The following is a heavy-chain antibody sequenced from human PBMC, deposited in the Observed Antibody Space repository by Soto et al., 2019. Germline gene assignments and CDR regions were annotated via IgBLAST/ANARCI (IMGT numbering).Heavy chain of an antibody. CDR3: ARESRSALGTVEH. V-gene: IGHV4-4*07. CDR1: GASISDYY. Sequence: TLSLTCTVSGASISDYYWSWIRQPAVKGLECIGRIYASGNTNYNPSLKSRVTMSVDTSKNQFSLTLNSVTAADTAVYYCARESRSALGTVEHWGRGTLVTVSS. D-gene: IGHD6-13*01. CDR2: IYASGNT. J-gene: IGHJ4*02.